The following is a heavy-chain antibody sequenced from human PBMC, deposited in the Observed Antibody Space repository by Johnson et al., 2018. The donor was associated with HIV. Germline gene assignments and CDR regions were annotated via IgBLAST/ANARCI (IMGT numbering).Heavy chain of an antibody. V-gene: IGHV3-30*04. Sequence: QVQLVESGGGVVQPGRSLRLSCAASGLTFSSYTMYWVRQAPGKGLEWVAVISYDGSNEYYADSVKGRFTISRDNSKNTLYLQMSSLRAGDTAVYYCARGRASWELYDAFEIWGQGTMVIVSS. CDR1: GLTFSSYT. D-gene: IGHD1-26*01. CDR3: ARGRASWELYDAFEI. CDR2: ISYDGSNE. J-gene: IGHJ3*02.